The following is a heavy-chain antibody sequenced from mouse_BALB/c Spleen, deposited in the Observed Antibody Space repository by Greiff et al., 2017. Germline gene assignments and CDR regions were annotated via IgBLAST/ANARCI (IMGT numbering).Heavy chain of an antibody. J-gene: IGHJ4*01. Sequence: EVKLVESGGGLVQPGGSLKLSCAASGFTFSSYTMSWVRQTPEKRLEWVAYISNGGGSTYYPDTVKGRFTISRDNAKNTLYLQMSSLKSEDTAMYYCASHYYGYYAMDYWGQGTSVTVSS. V-gene: IGHV5-12-2*01. CDR3: ASHYYGYYAMDY. CDR1: GFTFSSYT. CDR2: ISNGGGST. D-gene: IGHD1-1*01.